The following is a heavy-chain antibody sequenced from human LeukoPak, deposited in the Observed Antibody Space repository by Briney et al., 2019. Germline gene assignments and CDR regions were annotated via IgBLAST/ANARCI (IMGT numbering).Heavy chain of an antibody. D-gene: IGHD3-22*01. CDR3: ARELEIVVAANWFDP. CDR2: IYPGDSDT. J-gene: IGHJ5*02. Sequence: GESLKISCKGSGYSFTSYWIGWVRQMPGKGLEWMGIIYPGDSDTRYSPSFQGQVTISADKSISTAYLQWSSLKASDTAMYYCARELEIVVAANWFDPWGQGTLVTVSS. V-gene: IGHV5-51*01. CDR1: GYSFTSYW.